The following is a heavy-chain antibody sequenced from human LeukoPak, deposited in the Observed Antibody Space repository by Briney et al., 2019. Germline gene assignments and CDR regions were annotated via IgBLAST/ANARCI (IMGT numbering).Heavy chain of an antibody. J-gene: IGHJ3*02. CDR3: ARDGDYDILTGYPGAFDI. CDR2: ISAYNGNT. CDR1: GYTFTSYG. V-gene: IGHV1-18*01. Sequence: ASVKVSCKASGYTFTSYGISWVRQAPGQGLEWMGWISAYNGNTNYAQTLQGRVTMTRDTSTSTAYMELRSLRSDDTAVYYCARDGDYDILTGYPGAFDIWGQGTMVTVSS. D-gene: IGHD3-9*01.